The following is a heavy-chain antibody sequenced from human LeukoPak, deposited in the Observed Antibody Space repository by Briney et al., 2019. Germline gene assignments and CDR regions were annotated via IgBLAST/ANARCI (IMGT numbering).Heavy chain of an antibody. CDR3: AKWGDYDVLTGYYVSDY. Sequence: GGSLRLSCAASGFTFSNYTMSWVRQAPGKGLEWVSAITGSGGNTYYADSVKGRFTISRDNSKNTVFLQMNSLRAEDTAVYYCAKWGDYDVLTGYYVSDYWGQGTLVTVSS. CDR2: ITGSGGNT. D-gene: IGHD3-9*01. CDR1: GFTFSNYT. J-gene: IGHJ4*02. V-gene: IGHV3-23*01.